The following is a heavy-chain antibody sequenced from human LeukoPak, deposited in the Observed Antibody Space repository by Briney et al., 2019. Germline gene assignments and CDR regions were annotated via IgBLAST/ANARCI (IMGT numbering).Heavy chain of an antibody. J-gene: IGHJ4*02. CDR3: AKRGVAAAASFDY. Sequence: GGSLRLSCAASGFTFSSYAMSWVRQAPGKGLEWVSTISGNGDYTYYADSVRGRFTISRDNSKNTLYLQMNSLRADDTAVYYCAKRGVAAAASFDYWGQGTLVSVSS. CDR1: GFTFSSYA. D-gene: IGHD6-13*01. CDR2: ISGNGDYT. V-gene: IGHV3-23*01.